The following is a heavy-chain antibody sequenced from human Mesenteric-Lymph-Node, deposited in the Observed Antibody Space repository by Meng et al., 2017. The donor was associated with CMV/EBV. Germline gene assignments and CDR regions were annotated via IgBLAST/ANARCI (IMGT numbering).Heavy chain of an antibody. Sequence: GGSLRLSCAPSGFTFSDYTMNWVRQAPGERPEWVSSISSTGRYIYYADSVKGRFTISRDNAKNSLYLQMNSLRAEDMAVYYCARVGPIPYYYGMDVWGQGTTVTVSS. J-gene: IGHJ6*02. D-gene: IGHD3-16*01. CDR2: ISSTGRYI. V-gene: IGHV3-21*01. CDR3: ARVGPIPYYYGMDV. CDR1: GFTFSDYT.